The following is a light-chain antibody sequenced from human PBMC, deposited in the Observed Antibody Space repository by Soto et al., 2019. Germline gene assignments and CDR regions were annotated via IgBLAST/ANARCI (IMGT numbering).Light chain of an antibody. Sequence: DIQITQSPSSLSASVGDRVTITCRASQSIVTYLNWYLQKPGKAPKLLIYAASNLQSGVPSRFSGSGSGTDFTLTISSLQPEDFATYFCQQSYSTPPWTFGQGTKVDSK. CDR1: QSIVTY. CDR3: QQSYSTPPWT. V-gene: IGKV1-39*01. CDR2: AAS. J-gene: IGKJ1*01.